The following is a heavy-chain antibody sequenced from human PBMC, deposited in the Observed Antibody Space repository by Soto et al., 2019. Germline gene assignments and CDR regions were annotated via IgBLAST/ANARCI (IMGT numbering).Heavy chain of an antibody. CDR1: GFTFSSYA. CDR3: AKDLTYYYDSSATGFDY. CDR2: ISGSGGST. D-gene: IGHD3-22*01. V-gene: IGHV3-23*01. Sequence: LRLSCAASGFTFSSYAMSWVRQAPGKGLEWVSAISGSGGSTYYADSVKGRFTISRDNSKNTLYLQMNSLRAEDTAVYYCAKDLTYYYDSSATGFDYWGQGTLVTVSS. J-gene: IGHJ4*02.